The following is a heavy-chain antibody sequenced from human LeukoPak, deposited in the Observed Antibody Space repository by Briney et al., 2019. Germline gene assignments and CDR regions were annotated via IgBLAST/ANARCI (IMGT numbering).Heavy chain of an antibody. Sequence: SVKVSCKASGGTFSSYAISWVRQAPGQGLEWMGGIIPIFGTANYAQKFQGRVTITADKSTSTAYMELSGLRSEDTAVYYCAREDYYGSGSYYGYYYGMDVWGKGTTVTVSP. CDR1: GGTFSSYA. J-gene: IGHJ6*04. CDR2: IIPIFGTA. V-gene: IGHV1-69*06. CDR3: AREDYYGSGSYYGYYYGMDV. D-gene: IGHD3-10*01.